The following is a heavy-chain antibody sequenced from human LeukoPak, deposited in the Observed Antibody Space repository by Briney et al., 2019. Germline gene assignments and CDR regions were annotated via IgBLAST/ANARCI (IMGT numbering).Heavy chain of an antibody. CDR1: GFTFSSYA. CDR2: ISYDGSNK. CDR3: AREHRIAVAVDY. Sequence: GGSLRLSCAASGFTFSSYAMHWVRQAPGKGLEWVAVISYDGSNKYYADSVKGRFTISRDNSKNSLYLQMNSLRAEDTAVYYCAREHRIAVAVDYWGQGTLVTVSS. D-gene: IGHD6-19*01. V-gene: IGHV3-30-3*01. J-gene: IGHJ4*02.